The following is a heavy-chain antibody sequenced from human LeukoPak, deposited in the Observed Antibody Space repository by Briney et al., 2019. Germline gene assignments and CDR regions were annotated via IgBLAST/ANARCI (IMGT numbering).Heavy chain of an antibody. Sequence: PSETLSLTCTVSGGSISSSSYYWGWIRQPPGKGLEWIGSIYYSGSTYYNPSLKSRVTISVETSKNQFSLKLSSVTAADTAVYYCASLQGYDSSGYYYALSYYYYMDVWGKGTTVTVSS. CDR2: IYYSGST. J-gene: IGHJ6*03. V-gene: IGHV4-39*01. CDR1: GGSISSSSYY. CDR3: ASLQGYDSSGYYYALSYYYYMDV. D-gene: IGHD3-22*01.